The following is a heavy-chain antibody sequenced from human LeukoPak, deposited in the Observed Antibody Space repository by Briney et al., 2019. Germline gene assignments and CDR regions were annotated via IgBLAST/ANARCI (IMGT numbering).Heavy chain of an antibody. V-gene: IGHV3-7*01. Sequence: GGSLRLSCAASGFTFSNYWMTWVRQTPGKGLEFVANIDRDGSVKNYVGSVEGRFTISRDNAKNSLYLQMNSLRADDTAMYYCARDPGSSSFDYWGQGSLVTDSS. CDR3: ARDPGSSSFDY. CDR2: IDRDGSVK. J-gene: IGHJ4*02. CDR1: GFTFSNYW. D-gene: IGHD6-13*01.